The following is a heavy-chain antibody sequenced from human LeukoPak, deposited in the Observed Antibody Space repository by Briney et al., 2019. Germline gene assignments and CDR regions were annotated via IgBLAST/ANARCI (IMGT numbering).Heavy chain of an antibody. CDR1: GFTFSSYS. J-gene: IGHJ4*02. CDR3: VRDRGTYRPIDY. CDR2: ISSSSTI. Sequence: GGSLRLSCAASGFTFSSYSMNWVRQAPGKGLEWVSYISSSSTIYYADSVKGRFTISRDNAQNSLYLQMNSLRAEDTAIYYCVRDRGTYRPIDYWGQGTLVTVSS. V-gene: IGHV3-48*04. D-gene: IGHD1-26*01.